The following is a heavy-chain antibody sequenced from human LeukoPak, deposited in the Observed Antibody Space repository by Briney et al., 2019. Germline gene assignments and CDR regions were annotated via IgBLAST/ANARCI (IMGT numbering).Heavy chain of an antibody. D-gene: IGHD6-13*01. V-gene: IGHV3-33*01. CDR1: GFTFSRYG. CDR3: ARVRDSRDSDAFDT. Sequence: GMSLRLSCAASGFTFSRYGMHWVRQAPGKGLEWVALIWFDGTNENYGDSVNGRFTISRDNSKNTVYLEMSSLRAEDTALYYCARVRDSRDSDAFDTWGQGTTVTIPS. J-gene: IGHJ3*02. CDR2: IWFDGTNE.